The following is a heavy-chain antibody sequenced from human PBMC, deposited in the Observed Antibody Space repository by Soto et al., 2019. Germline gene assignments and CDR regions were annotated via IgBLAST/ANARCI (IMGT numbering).Heavy chain of an antibody. CDR2: TRNKANSYTT. Sequence: GGSLRLSCAASGFTSSDHYMDWVRQAPGKGLEWVARTRNKANSYTTEYAAYVKGRFTISRDDSKNSLYLHMNSLKTEDTAVYYCATLEPSGDYWGQGTLVTVSS. CDR3: ATLEPSGDY. CDR1: GFTSSDHY. V-gene: IGHV3-72*01. J-gene: IGHJ4*02. D-gene: IGHD3-10*01.